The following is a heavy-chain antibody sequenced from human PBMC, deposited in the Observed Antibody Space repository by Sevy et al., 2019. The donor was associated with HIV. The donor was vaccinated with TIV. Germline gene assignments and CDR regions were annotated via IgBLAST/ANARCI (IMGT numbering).Heavy chain of an antibody. J-gene: IGHJ4*02. V-gene: IGHV3-30*04. CDR2: ISYDGSNK. CDR1: GFTFSSYA. Sequence: GGSLRLSCAASGFTFSSYAMHWVRQAPGKGLEWVAVISYDGSNKYYADSVKGRFTFSRDNSKNTLYLQMNSLRAEDTAVYYCARDLGEGGARLFDYWGQGTLVTVSS. CDR3: ARDLGEGGARLFDY. D-gene: IGHD3-16*01.